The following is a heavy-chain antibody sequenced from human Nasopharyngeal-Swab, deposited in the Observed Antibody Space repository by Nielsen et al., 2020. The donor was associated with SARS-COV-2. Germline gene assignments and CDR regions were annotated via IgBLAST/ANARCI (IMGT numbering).Heavy chain of an antibody. CDR3: AREEVITIFGVVAYYFDY. Sequence: SVKVSCKASGYTFTSYDISWVRQAPGQGLEWMGGIIPILGIANYAQKFQGRVTITADKSTSTAYMELRSLRSDDTAVYYCAREEVITIFGVVAYYFDYWGQGTLVTVSS. J-gene: IGHJ4*02. D-gene: IGHD3-3*01. CDR2: IIPILGIA. V-gene: IGHV1-69*10. CDR1: GYTFTSYD.